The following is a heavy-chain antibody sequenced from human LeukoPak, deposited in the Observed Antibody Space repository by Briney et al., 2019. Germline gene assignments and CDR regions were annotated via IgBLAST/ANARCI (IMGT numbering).Heavy chain of an antibody. Sequence: GGSLRLSCAASGFTFSSYSMNWVRQAPGKGLEWVSYISSSSSTIYYADSVKGRFTISRDNAKNSLYLQMNSLRAEDAAVYYCARADVDIVTYFDYWGQGTLVTVSS. CDR1: GFTFSSYS. CDR3: ARADVDIVTYFDY. V-gene: IGHV3-48*01. D-gene: IGHD5-12*01. CDR2: ISSSSSTI. J-gene: IGHJ4*02.